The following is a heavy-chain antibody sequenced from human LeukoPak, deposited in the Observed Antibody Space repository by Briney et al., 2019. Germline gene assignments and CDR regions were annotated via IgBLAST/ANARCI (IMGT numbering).Heavy chain of an antibody. CDR3: VRQSRFGGKAQPR. V-gene: IGHV3-23*01. CDR2: ISVSGGIT. D-gene: IGHD3-16*01. J-gene: IGHJ1*01. Sequence: GVAVILSCAGSTSTFSPHAMRWVHQAPGKVLAWVTAISVSGGITYHGDSVKGRFTMSRDDSQNTGYLQMNSLRAEDTAVYYCVRQSRFGGKAQPRWGQGTLGTVSS. CDR1: TSTFSPHA.